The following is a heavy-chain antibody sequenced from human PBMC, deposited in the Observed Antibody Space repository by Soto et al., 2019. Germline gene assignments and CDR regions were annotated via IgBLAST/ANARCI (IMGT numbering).Heavy chain of an antibody. CDR1: GCTFSSYW. CDR2: INSDGSST. CDR3: ARPQNWYDAFDI. Sequence: GGSLRLSCAASGCTFSSYWMHWVRQAPGKGLVWVSRINSDGSSTSYAHSVKGRFTISRDNAKNTVYLQMNSLRAEDPAVYYCARPQNWYDAFDIWGQGTMVTVSS. J-gene: IGHJ3*02. V-gene: IGHV3-74*01. D-gene: IGHD1-1*01.